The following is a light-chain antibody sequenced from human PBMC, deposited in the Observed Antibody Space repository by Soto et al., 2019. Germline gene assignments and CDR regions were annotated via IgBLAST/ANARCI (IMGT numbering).Light chain of an antibody. J-gene: IGLJ3*02. CDR3: ESYDSTLSGSR. CDR2: GNT. V-gene: IGLV1-40*01. CDR1: SXXIGAGYG. Sequence: QAVVTQPPSVSGXPXXXXTXSCTXSSXXIGAGYGVNWYQQLPGTAPKLLIYGNTNRPSGVPDRISGSKSGTSASLAITGLQAEDEADYYCESYDSTLSGSRFGGGTKLTVL.